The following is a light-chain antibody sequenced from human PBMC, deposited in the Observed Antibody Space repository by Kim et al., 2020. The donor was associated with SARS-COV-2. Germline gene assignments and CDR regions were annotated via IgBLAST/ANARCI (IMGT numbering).Light chain of an antibody. V-gene: IGKV1-39*01. CDR3: QQSYSIPFT. CDR1: QSISNY. Sequence: DIQMTQSPSSLSASVGDRVTITCRASQSISNYLNLYQQKPGEAPKLLIYAASSLQSGVPSRFSGSGSGTDFTHTISSLQPGDFATYYCQQSYSIPFTFGQGTKVEI. CDR2: AAS. J-gene: IGKJ2*01.